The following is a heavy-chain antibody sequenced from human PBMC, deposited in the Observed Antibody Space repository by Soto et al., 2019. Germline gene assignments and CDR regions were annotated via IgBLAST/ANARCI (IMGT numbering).Heavy chain of an antibody. V-gene: IGHV4-31*03. D-gene: IGHD2-15*01. CDR2: IHYSGST. Sequence: QVQLQESSPGLVKPSETLSLTCFVSGGSINSAGHSWTWTRQHPGKGLEWMGYIHYSGSTYYNPSLNRRLTISVDTSNNQFPLKLNSVTAAYTAVYFWARDGCSGGSCHDYWGQGTLVTVSS. J-gene: IGHJ4*02. CDR3: ARDGCSGGSCHDY. CDR1: GGSINSAGHS.